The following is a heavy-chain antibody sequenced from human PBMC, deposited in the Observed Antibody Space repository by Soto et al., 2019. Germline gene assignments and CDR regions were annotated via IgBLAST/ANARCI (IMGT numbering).Heavy chain of an antibody. D-gene: IGHD2-15*01. CDR1: GYTFTRYT. CDR3: ARGIATGQLDP. Sequence: GPVKVSCKASGYTFTRYTMNWVRQAPGQRLEWMGWINPDNGNTKSSQKFQDRVIITRDTSASTAYMDLSSLRSEDTAVYYCARGIATGQLDPWGQGXLVTVYS. CDR2: INPDNGNT. V-gene: IGHV1-3*01. J-gene: IGHJ5*02.